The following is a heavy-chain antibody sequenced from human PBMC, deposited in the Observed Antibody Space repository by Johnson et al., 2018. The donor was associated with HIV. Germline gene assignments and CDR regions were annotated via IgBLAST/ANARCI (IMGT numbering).Heavy chain of an antibody. Sequence: QVQLVESGGGVVQPGRSLRLSCAASGFTFSSYAMHWVRQAPGKGLEWVAVISYDGSNTYYADSVKGRFTISRDNSKNTLYLQMNSLRAEDTAVYYCARSRGGSSEDAFDIWGQGTMVTVSS. J-gene: IGHJ3*02. D-gene: IGHD1-26*01. CDR2: ISYDGSNT. V-gene: IGHV3-30*04. CDR3: ARSRGGSSEDAFDI. CDR1: GFTFSSYA.